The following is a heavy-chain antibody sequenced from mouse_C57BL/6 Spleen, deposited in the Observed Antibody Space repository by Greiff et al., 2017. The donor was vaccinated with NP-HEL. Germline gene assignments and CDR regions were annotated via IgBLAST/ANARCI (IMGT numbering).Heavy chain of an antibody. V-gene: IGHV1-26*01. J-gene: IGHJ3*01. CDR3: AADGTGFAY. CDR2: INPNNGGT. D-gene: IGHD2-1*01. Sequence: EVQLQQSGPELVKPGASVKISCKASGYTFTDYYMNWVKQSHGKSLEWIGDINPNNGGTSYNQKFKGKATLTVDKSSSTAYMELRSLTSEDSAVYYCAADGTGFAYGGQGTLVTVSA. CDR1: GYTFTDYY.